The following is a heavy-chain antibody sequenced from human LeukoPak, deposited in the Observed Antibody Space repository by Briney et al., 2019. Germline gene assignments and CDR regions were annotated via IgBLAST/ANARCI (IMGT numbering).Heavy chain of an antibody. D-gene: IGHD1-26*01. CDR1: GFTVSNYY. CDR3: ARDASSGNDFDY. V-gene: IGHV3-53*01. Sequence: GGSLRLSCAASGFTVSNYYMSWLRQAPGKELEWVSVIYGGTGTYYADSVKGRFTISRDNSKNTVYLQLNSLRVEDTALYYCARDASSGNDFDYWGQGTLVTVSS. CDR2: IYGGTGT. J-gene: IGHJ4*02.